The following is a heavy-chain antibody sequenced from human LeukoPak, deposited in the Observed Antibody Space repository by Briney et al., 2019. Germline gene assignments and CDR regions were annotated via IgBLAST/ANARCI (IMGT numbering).Heavy chain of an antibody. V-gene: IGHV3-53*01. CDR2: IYSGGST. D-gene: IGHD6-6*01. CDR3: ARDYGSSPALGY. CDR1: GFTVSSNY. Sequence: GGSLRLSCAASGFTVSSNYMSWVRQAPGKGLEWVSVIYSGGSTYYADSVKGRFTISRDNSKNTLYLQMNGLRAEDTAVYYCARDYGSSPALGYWGQGTLVTVSS. J-gene: IGHJ4*02.